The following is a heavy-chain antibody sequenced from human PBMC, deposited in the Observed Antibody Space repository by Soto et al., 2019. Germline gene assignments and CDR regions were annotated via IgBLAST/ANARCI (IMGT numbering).Heavy chain of an antibody. CDR1: GFTFSSYG. CDR3: AKDRITGTSYYYYYGMDV. V-gene: IGHV3-30*18. J-gene: IGHJ6*02. D-gene: IGHD1-20*01. CDR2: ISYDGSNK. Sequence: LRLSCAASGFTFSSYGMHWVRQAPGKGLEWVAVISYDGSNKYYADSVKGRFTISRDNSKNTLYLQMNSLRAEDTAVYYCAKDRITGTSYYYYYGMDVWGQGTTVTVSS.